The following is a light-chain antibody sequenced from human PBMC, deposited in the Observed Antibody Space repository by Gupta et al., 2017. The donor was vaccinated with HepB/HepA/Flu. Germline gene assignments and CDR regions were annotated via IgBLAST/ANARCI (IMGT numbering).Light chain of an antibody. CDR2: YTS. V-gene: IGKV6-21*01. CDR1: HDIGDS. J-gene: IGKJ1*01. CDR3: QQRSSLPLT. Sequence: EIVLTQSPDFRSVARKEKVTVTCRASHDIGDSLHRFQQKPDQSPNILVKYTSQHGSGVPSRFSGSGTGTDFTLALKGLEAEDAASYYCQQRSSLPLTLGQGTTVEIK.